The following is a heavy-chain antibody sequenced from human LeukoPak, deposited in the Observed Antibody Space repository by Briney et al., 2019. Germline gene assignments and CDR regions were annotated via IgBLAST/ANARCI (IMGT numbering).Heavy chain of an antibody. Sequence: SETPSLTCGVSGGSISDTNWWTWFRQPPGKGLEWIGEVNLQGSTNYNPSLKSRVAISVDKSENHISLKLTSVTAADTAVYYCAREGGPYRPLDYSGQGTLVTVAS. CDR3: AREGGPYRPLDY. V-gene: IGHV4-4*02. CDR2: VNLQGST. J-gene: IGHJ4*02. CDR1: GGSISDTNW.